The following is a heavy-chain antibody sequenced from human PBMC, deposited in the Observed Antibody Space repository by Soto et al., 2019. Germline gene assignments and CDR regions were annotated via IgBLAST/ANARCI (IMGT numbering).Heavy chain of an antibody. D-gene: IGHD3-16*01. CDR1: GGSISSYY. Sequence: SQTLSLTCTVSGGSISSYYWSWIRQPPGKGLEWIGYIYYSGSTNYNPSLKSRVTISVDTSKNQFSQKLSSVTAADTAVYYCARARRGIEDAFDIWGQGTMVTVSS. CDR3: ARARRGIEDAFDI. CDR2: IYYSGST. V-gene: IGHV4-59*01. J-gene: IGHJ3*02.